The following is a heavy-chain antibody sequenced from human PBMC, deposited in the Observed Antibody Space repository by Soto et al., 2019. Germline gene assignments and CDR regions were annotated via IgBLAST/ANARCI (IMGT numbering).Heavy chain of an antibody. J-gene: IGHJ4*02. CDR2: SIPIFVSA. CDR3: ARDLSSDSTGFRGYDL. D-gene: IGHD3-22*01. Sequence: QVHLVQSGAEVKKPGSSVKVSCKASGGTVSSYAITWVRQAPGKGLEWMGGSIPIFVSAHYAQKFQGRVTITADESTSTAYMELSGLRSEDTAIYYCARDLSSDSTGFRGYDLWGQGTLVTVSS. V-gene: IGHV1-69*01. CDR1: GGTVSSYA.